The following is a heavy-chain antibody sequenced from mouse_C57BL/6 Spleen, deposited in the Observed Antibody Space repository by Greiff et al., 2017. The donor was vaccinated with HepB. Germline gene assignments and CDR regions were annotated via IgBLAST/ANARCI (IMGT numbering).Heavy chain of an antibody. D-gene: IGHD1-1*01. CDR1: GYPFTSYW. J-gene: IGHJ2*01. Sequence: QVQLQQPGAELVKPGASVKLSCKASGYPFTSYWMHWVKQRPGQGLEWIGMIHPNSGSTNYNEKFKSKATLTVDKSSCTAYMQLSSLTSEDSAVYYCARKITTVVAYYFDYWGQGTTLTVSS. V-gene: IGHV1-64*01. CDR2: IHPNSGST. CDR3: ARKITTVVAYYFDY.